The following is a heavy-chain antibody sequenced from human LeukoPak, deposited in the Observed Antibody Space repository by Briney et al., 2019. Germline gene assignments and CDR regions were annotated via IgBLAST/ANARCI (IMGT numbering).Heavy chain of an antibody. CDR1: GGSISSYY. V-gene: IGHV4-59*08. CDR3: ARLSMFRWFGP. D-gene: IGHD3-10*02. J-gene: IGHJ5*02. Sequence: SETLSLTCTVSGGSISSYYWSLIRQPPGKGLEWIGYIYYSGSTNYNPSLKSRVTISVDTSKNQFSLKLTSVTAADTAIYYCARLSMFRWFGPWGQGTLVTVSS. CDR2: IYYSGST.